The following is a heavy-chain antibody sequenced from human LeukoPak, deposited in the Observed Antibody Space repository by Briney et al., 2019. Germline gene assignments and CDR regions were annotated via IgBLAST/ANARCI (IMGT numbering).Heavy chain of an antibody. CDR3: ARHHYGDYGGGEY. Sequence: ASVKVSCKASGYTFTGYYMHWVRQAPGQGLEWMGWINPNSGGTNYAQRSQGRVTMTRDTSISTAYMELSRLRSDDTAVYYCARHHYGDYGGGEYWGQGTLVTVSS. CDR1: GYTFTGYY. CDR2: INPNSGGT. D-gene: IGHD4-17*01. V-gene: IGHV1-2*02. J-gene: IGHJ4*02.